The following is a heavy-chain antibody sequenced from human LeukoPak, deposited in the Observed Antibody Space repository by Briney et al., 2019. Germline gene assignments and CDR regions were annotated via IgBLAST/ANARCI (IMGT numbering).Heavy chain of an antibody. CDR2: ISSSGSTI. V-gene: IGHV3-48*04. D-gene: IGHD3-22*01. CDR1: GFTFSRYS. Sequence: GGSLRLSCAASGFTFSRYSMNWVRQAPGKGLEWVSYISSSGSTIYYADSVKGRFTISRDNAKNSLYLQMNSLRAEDTAVYYCAKEYDSSGFYSDYWGQGTLVTVSS. CDR3: AKEYDSSGFYSDY. J-gene: IGHJ4*02.